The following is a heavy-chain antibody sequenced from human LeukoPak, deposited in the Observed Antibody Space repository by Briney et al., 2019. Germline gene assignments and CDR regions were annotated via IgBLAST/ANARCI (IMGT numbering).Heavy chain of an antibody. D-gene: IGHD3-16*02. CDR2: INHSGST. J-gene: IGHJ4*02. Sequence: SETLSLTCAVYGGSFSGYYWSWIRQPPGKGLEWIGEINHSGSTNYNPSLKSRVTISVDTSKNQFSLKLSSVTAADTAVYYCARARVFGGVIVPFDYWGQGTLVTVSS. V-gene: IGHV4-34*01. CDR3: ARARVFGGVIVPFDY. CDR1: GGSFSGYY.